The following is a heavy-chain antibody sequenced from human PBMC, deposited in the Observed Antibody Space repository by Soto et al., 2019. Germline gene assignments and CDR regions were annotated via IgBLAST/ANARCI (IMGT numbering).Heavy chain of an antibody. Sequence: QVQLQESGPGLVKPSQTLSLTCTVSGGSISSGGYYWSWIRQHPGKGLEWIGYIYYSGSTYYNPSLKSRVTMSVDTSKNQFSLKLSSVTAADTAVYYCARGTDDYDILTGDKYYFDYWGQGTLVTVSS. D-gene: IGHD3-9*01. CDR2: IYYSGST. CDR3: ARGTDDYDILTGDKYYFDY. V-gene: IGHV4-31*03. CDR1: GGSISSGGYY. J-gene: IGHJ4*02.